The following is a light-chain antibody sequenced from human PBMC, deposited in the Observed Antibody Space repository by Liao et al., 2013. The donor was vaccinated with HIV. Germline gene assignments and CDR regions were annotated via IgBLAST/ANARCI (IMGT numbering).Light chain of an antibody. CDR2: YDD. V-gene: IGLV3-21*04. CDR3: QVWDSNSDHQV. CDR1: DIGDRS. J-gene: IGLJ3*02. Sequence: SYELTQPPSVSVAPGETARLTCGGDDIGDRSVHWYQQKPGQAPVLVIYYDDDRPSGSRERFSGSNSGNTATLTISRVEAGDEADYYCQVWDSNSDHQVFGGGTKLTVL.